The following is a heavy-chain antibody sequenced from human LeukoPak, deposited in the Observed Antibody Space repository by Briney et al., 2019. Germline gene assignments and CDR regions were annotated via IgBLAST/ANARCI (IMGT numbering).Heavy chain of an antibody. Sequence: GGSLRLSCAASGFTFSSYSMNWVRQAPGKGLEWVSYISSSSSTIYYADSVKGRFTISRDNAKNSLYLQMNSLRAEDTAVYYCARAPRTTGYYYYYYYMDVWGKGTTVTVSS. CDR3: ARAPRTTGYYYYYYYMDV. CDR1: GFTFSSYS. CDR2: ISSSSSTI. J-gene: IGHJ6*03. D-gene: IGHD1-14*01. V-gene: IGHV3-48*01.